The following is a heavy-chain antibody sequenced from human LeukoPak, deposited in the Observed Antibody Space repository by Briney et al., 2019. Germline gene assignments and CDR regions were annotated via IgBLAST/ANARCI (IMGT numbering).Heavy chain of an antibody. J-gene: IGHJ4*02. CDR1: GFTFSSYS. CDR3: ARGGRDYGFLFVY. D-gene: IGHD4-17*01. CDR2: ISSSSSCI. V-gene: IGHV3-21*01. Sequence: GGSLRLSCAASGFTFSSYSMNWVRQAPGKGLEWVSSISSSSSCIYYADSVKGRFTISRDNAKNSLYLQMNGLRAEDTAVYYCARGGRDYGFLFVYWGQGTLVTVSS.